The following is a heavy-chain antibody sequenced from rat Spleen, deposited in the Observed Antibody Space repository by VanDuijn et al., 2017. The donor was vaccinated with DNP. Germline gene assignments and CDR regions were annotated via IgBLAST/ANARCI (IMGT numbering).Heavy chain of an antibody. CDR1: GFTFSDYA. Sequence: EVQLVESGGGLVQPGNSLKLSCTASGFTFSDYAMAWVRQAPKKGPEWVAYISYDGGSTYYRDSVKGRFTISRDNAKSTLYLQMDSLRSEDTATYYCTTGNYGYNGFDYWGQGVMVTVSS. D-gene: IGHD1-9*01. V-gene: IGHV5-20*01. CDR3: TTGNYGYNGFDY. CDR2: ISYDGGST. J-gene: IGHJ2*01.